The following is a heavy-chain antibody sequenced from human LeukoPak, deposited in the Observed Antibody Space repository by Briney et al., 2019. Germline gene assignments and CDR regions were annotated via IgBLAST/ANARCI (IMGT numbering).Heavy chain of an antibody. J-gene: IGHJ4*02. CDR2: IWYDGSNK. CDR1: GFTFSSYG. D-gene: IGHD1-26*01. V-gene: IGHV3-33*01. Sequence: PGRSLRLSCAASGFTFSSYGMHWVRQAPGKGLEWVAVIWYDGSNKYYADSVKGRFTISRDNSKNTLYLQMDSLRAEDTAVYYCARDSIVGATTLFDYWGQGTLVTVSS. CDR3: ARDSIVGATTLFDY.